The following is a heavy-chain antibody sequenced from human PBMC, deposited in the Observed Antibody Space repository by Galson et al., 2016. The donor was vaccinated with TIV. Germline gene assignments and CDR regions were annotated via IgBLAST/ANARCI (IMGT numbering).Heavy chain of an antibody. D-gene: IGHD2-15*01. CDR2: INPDRGPR. V-gene: IGHV1-8*01. CDR1: RYTFTSYD. J-gene: IGHJ6*03. Sequence: SVKVSCKASRYTFTSYDFHWVQQATGQGLEWMGWINPDRGPRAYAQRFQGGLTLTRNTSTSTVNMELNGLTYEDAAVYYCATGHSGGGNFYYYYMNVWGTGTTVTVSS. CDR3: ATGHSGGGNFYYYYMNV.